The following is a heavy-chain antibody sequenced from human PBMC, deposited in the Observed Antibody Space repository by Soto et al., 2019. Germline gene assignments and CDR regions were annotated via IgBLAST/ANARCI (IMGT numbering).Heavy chain of an antibody. V-gene: IGHV4-31*03. Sequence: SSDNPYITISVYDDSISSGGYHWTWIRQHPGKGLEWIGYIYYRGTAYYNPALKSRVTISVDTSKNQFSLKLSSMTAADTAVYYCSRTSDLGFRYWFYPWGHVTLCTVS. CDR3: SRTSDLGFRYWFYP. D-gene: IGHD2-21*01. CDR1: DDSISSGGYH. J-gene: IGHJ5*02. CDR2: IYYRGTA.